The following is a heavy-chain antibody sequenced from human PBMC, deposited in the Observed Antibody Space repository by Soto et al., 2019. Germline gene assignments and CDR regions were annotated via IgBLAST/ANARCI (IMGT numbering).Heavy chain of an antibody. J-gene: IGHJ5*02. CDR3: ARGPNYYNSARGWFDP. V-gene: IGHV4-30-4*01. D-gene: IGHD3-10*01. Sequence: SETLSLTCTVSGGAIRSGDYYWSWIRQPPGKGLEWSGYIYYSGSTYYNPSLKSRVIISVDTSKNQFSLKLSSVTAADTAVYYRARGPNYYNSARGWFDPWGQGTLVTVSS. CDR2: IYYSGST. CDR1: GGAIRSGDYY.